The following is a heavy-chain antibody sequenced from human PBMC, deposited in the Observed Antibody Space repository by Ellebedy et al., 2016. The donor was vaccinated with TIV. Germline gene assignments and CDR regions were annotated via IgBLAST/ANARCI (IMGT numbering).Heavy chain of an antibody. D-gene: IGHD1-1*01. V-gene: IGHV2-70*04. Sequence: SGPTLVKPTETLTLTCTFSGFSLTTSAVRMGWIRQPPGKALERLARIDGDGTTFFNTSLQTRLTVSKDTSKNEVVLTVTNMDPVDTATYYCAHIRTGTVAFDVWGQGTMVTVSS. J-gene: IGHJ3*01. CDR3: AHIRTGTVAFDV. CDR2: IDGDGTT. CDR1: GFSLTTSAVR.